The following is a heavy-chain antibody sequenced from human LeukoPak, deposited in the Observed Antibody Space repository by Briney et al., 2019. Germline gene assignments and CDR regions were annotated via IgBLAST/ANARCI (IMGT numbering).Heavy chain of an antibody. CDR1: GFSLSTRGAG. CDR3: ARRRDDYYVSSGYTYAFEI. J-gene: IGHJ3*02. V-gene: IGHV2-5*02. CDR2: NHSDDDK. D-gene: IGHD3-22*01. Sequence: ESAPTLVKPTQTLTLTCTFSGFSLSTRGAGVGWIRQPPVNALEWLALNHSDDDKRYSPSLKSRLTITKDTSKNQVVLRMTNMDPVDTATYCCARRRDDYYVSSGYTYAFEIWGQGTLVTVSS.